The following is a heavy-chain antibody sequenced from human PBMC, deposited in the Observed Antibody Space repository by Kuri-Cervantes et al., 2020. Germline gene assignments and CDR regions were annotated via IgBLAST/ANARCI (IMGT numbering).Heavy chain of an antibody. Sequence: SEALSLTCVVSGDSISSSNWWTWVRQPPGKGLEWIGEIFHSGSTNQNPSLKSRVTISVGKSKNQFSLKLSSVTAADTAVYYCARASLTGPHFDYWGQGTLVTVSS. CDR2: IFHSGST. V-gene: IGHV4-4*02. J-gene: IGHJ4*02. CDR3: ARASLTGPHFDY. D-gene: IGHD7-27*01. CDR1: GDSISSSNW.